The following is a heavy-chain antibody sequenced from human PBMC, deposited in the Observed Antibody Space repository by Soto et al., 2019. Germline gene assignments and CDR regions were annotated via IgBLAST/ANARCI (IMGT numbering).Heavy chain of an antibody. CDR3: ACCSSTSCYSRRYYYYYGMDV. J-gene: IGHJ6*02. Sequence: GESLKISCKCSGYSFTSYWIGWVRQMPGKGLEWMGIIYPGDSDTRYSPSFQGQVTISADKSISTAYLQWSSLKASDTAMYYCACCSSTSCYSRRYYYYYGMDVWGQGTAVTVS. CDR1: GYSFTSYW. V-gene: IGHV5-51*01. CDR2: IYPGDSDT. D-gene: IGHD2-2*02.